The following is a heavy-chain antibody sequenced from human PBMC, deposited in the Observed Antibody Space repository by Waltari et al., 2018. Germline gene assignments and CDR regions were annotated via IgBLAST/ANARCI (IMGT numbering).Heavy chain of an antibody. J-gene: IGHJ6*02. CDR2: IYGAGST. CDR3: ARGTITIFGNGMDV. V-gene: IGHV3-66*02. D-gene: IGHD3-3*01. CDR1: GFTGSSNY. Sequence: EVQLVESGGGLVQPGGSLRLSCAASGFTGSSNYMSWVRQAPGKGLEWVSVIYGAGSTYYADSVKGRFTISRDNYKNTLNLQMNSLRVDDTAVYYCARGTITIFGNGMDVWGQGTTVTVSS.